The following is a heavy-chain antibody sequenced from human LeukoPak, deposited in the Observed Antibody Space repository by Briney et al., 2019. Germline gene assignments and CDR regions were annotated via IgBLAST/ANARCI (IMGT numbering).Heavy chain of an antibody. V-gene: IGHV3-23*01. CDR2: ISGSST. CDR1: GFTLSNYA. Sequence: PGGPLRLSRAASGFTLSNYALIWLRQAPGKALEGVSAISGSSTLYADFVKGRFTISSDNSRDMVYLQVNSLRCEDPAIYYCATLYNRYNDYWGQGTLVTVSS. CDR3: ATLYNRYNDY. J-gene: IGHJ4*02. D-gene: IGHD1-1*01.